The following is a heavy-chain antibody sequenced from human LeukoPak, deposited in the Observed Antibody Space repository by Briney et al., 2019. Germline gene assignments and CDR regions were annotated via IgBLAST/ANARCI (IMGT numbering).Heavy chain of an antibody. CDR1: GFTFSSYA. CDR2: ISGSGGST. D-gene: IGHD3-3*01. J-gene: IGHJ6*03. CDR3: AKDPRSGYYSDYYYYYMDV. V-gene: IGHV3-23*01. Sequence: GGSLRLSCAASGFTFSSYAMSWVRQAPGKGLEWVSAISGSGGSTYYADSVKGRFTISRDNSKNTLYLQMNSLRAEDTAVYYCAKDPRSGYYSDYYYYYMDVWGKGTTVTVSS.